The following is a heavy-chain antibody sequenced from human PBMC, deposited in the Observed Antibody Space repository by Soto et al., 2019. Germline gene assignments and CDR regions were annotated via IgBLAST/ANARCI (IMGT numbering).Heavy chain of an antibody. Sequence: SVKVSCKTSGGTFRTSAISWVRQAPGQGLEWMGGIMSVFPTPDYAQKFQGRVTITADESTGTAYMELSSLRSEDTAVYYCARGGGSSWYLDYWGQGTLVTVSS. V-gene: IGHV1-69*13. D-gene: IGHD6-13*01. CDR2: IMSVFPTP. J-gene: IGHJ4*02. CDR1: GGTFRTSA. CDR3: ARGGGSSWYLDY.